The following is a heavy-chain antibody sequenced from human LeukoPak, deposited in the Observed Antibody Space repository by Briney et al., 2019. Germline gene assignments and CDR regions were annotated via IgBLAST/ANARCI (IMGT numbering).Heavy chain of an antibody. J-gene: IGHJ5*02. Sequence: PGGSLRLSCAASGFTFSSYGMHWVRQAPGKGLEWVAVISYDGSNKYYADSVKGRFTISRDNSKNTLYLQMSSLRAEDTAVYYCAKDLPPNWFDPWGQGTLVTVSS. V-gene: IGHV3-30*18. CDR3: AKDLPPNWFDP. CDR1: GFTFSSYG. CDR2: ISYDGSNK.